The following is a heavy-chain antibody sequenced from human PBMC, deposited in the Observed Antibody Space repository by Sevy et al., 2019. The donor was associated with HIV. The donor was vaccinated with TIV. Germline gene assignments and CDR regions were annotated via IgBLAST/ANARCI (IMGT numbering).Heavy chain of an antibody. J-gene: IGHJ4*02. D-gene: IGHD6-19*01. CDR3: ARVRYDSALYYFDY. CDR2: ISTRSTYT. Sequence: GGSLRLSCAASEFIFSDYYTSWIRQAPGKGLEWLSYISTRSTYTNYADSVKGRFTISRDNAKNSLYLQMNSLRVEDTAVYYCARVRYDSALYYFDYWGQGTLVTVSS. V-gene: IGHV3-11*06. CDR1: EFIFSDYY.